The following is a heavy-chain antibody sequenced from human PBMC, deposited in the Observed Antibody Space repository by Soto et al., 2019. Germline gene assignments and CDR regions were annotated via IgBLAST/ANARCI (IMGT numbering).Heavy chain of an antibody. CDR2: MTPHSGNP. CDR3: ARNTYEVGAFDL. V-gene: IGHV1-8*01. J-gene: IGHJ4*02. D-gene: IGHD1-26*01. CDR1: GYTFTNYD. Sequence: QVQLVQSGAEMKKPGAAVKVSCTASGYTFTNYDINWVRQAPGQGLEWLGWMTPHSGNPGYAQKFKGRVTLTRDTSISTAYMELSSLRSEDTAVYYCARNTYEVGAFDLWGQGTLVTVSS.